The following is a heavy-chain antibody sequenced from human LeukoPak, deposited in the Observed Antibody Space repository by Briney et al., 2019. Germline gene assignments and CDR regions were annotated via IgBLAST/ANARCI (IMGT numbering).Heavy chain of an antibody. D-gene: IGHD3-10*01. CDR2: IFPIFGTA. CDR3: ARDREDNYGWSSYFQY. V-gene: IGHV1-69*13. J-gene: IGHJ4*02. CDR1: GGTFRSYS. Sequence: SVKVSCKASGGTFRSYSITWVRQAPGQGLEWMGGIFPIFGTANYAQKFQGRVTIIADESTSTVYMELSSLRSEDTAVYYCARDREDNYGWSSYFQYWGQGTLVTVSS.